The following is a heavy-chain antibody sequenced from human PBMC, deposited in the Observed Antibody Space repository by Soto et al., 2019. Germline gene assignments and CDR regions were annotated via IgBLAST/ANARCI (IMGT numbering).Heavy chain of an antibody. V-gene: IGHV5-51*01. Sequence: PGESLKISCKGSGYSFTSYWIGWVRQMPGKGLEWMGIIYPGDSDTNYSPSFQGHATFSADKSISTAYLQWSSLKASDTAMYYCARHLPAQEYSRSSDKGDAFDIWGQGTMVTVAS. D-gene: IGHD6-6*01. CDR3: ARHLPAQEYSRSSDKGDAFDI. CDR2: IYPGDSDT. CDR1: GYSFTSYW. J-gene: IGHJ3*02.